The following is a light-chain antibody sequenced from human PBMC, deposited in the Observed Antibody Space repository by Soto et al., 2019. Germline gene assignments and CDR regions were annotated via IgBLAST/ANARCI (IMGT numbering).Light chain of an antibody. CDR2: AAS. V-gene: IGKV1-6*01. CDR3: LQDYNYSRT. J-gene: IGKJ1*01. CDR1: QGIRTE. Sequence: AIEMTQSPSSLSAPVGDRVTITCRASQGIRTELGWYQQKPGEAPKLLIYAASTLHGGVPSRFSGSGSCTDFTLTISSLQPEDFATYYCLQDYNYSRTFGQGTKVEMK.